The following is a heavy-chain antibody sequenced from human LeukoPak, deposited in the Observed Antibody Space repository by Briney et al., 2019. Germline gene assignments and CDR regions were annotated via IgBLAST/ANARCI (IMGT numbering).Heavy chain of an antibody. V-gene: IGHV1-2*02. CDR1: GYTFTGYY. Sequence: ASVKVSCKASGYTFTGYYMHWVRQAPGQGLEWMGWINPNSGGTNYAQKFQGRVTMTRDTSISTAYMELSRLRSDDTVVYYCARANSYYDFWSGSYYYGMDVWGQGTTVTVSS. J-gene: IGHJ6*02. CDR2: INPNSGGT. D-gene: IGHD3-3*01. CDR3: ARANSYYDFWSGSYYYGMDV.